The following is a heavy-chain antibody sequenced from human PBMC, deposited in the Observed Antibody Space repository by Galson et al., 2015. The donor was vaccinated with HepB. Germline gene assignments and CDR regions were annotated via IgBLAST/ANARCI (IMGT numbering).Heavy chain of an antibody. V-gene: IGHV3-20*04. Sequence: SLRLSCAASGLMFDDHGMTWVRQAPGKGLEWVAGINGNGGSTGYGDSVKGRFTISRDNAKNSLYLQMNSLRVEDTALYYCARDPQSPGWYFDLWGRGTLVTVSS. CDR2: INGNGGST. CDR1: GLMFDDHG. J-gene: IGHJ2*01. CDR3: ARDPQSPGWYFDL.